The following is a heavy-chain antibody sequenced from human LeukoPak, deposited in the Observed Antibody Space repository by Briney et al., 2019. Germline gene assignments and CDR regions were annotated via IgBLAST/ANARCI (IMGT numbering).Heavy chain of an antibody. CDR3: ARDLRGSGSYYNKHDY. D-gene: IGHD3-10*01. CDR1: GGSISSGYY. Sequence: KTSETLSLTCTVSGGSISSGYYWGWIRQPPGKGLEWIGSIYHSGSTYYNPSLKSRVTISVDTSKNQFSLKLSSVTAADTAVYYCARDLRGSGSYYNKHDYWGQGTLVTVSS. V-gene: IGHV4-38-2*02. J-gene: IGHJ4*02. CDR2: IYHSGST.